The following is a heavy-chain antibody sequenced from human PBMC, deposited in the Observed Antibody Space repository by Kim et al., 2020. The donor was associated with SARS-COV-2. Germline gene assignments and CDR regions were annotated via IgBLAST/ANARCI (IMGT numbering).Heavy chain of an antibody. Sequence: SETLSLTCTVSGGSISSSSYYWGWIRQPPGKGLEWIGSIYYSGSTYYNPSLKSRVTISVDTSKNQFSLKLSSVTAADTAVYYCARINQKVGYYGPWYFDLWGRGTLVTVSS. CDR1: GGSISSSSYY. V-gene: IGHV4-39*01. CDR3: ARINQKVGYYGPWYFDL. D-gene: IGHD3-10*01. CDR2: IYYSGST. J-gene: IGHJ2*01.